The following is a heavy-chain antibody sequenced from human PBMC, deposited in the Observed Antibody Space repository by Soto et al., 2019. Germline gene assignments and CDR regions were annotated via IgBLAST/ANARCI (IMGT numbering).Heavy chain of an antibody. J-gene: IGHJ4*02. Sequence: EVQLVESGGGLVQPGGSLRLSCAASGFTFSSYSMNWVRQAPGKGLEWVSYISSSSSSIYYADSVKGRFTISRDNAKNSLYLQMNSLRDEDTAVYYCARDYEYWSGYYKGFDYWGQGPLVTVSS. D-gene: IGHD3-3*01. CDR1: GFTFSSYS. CDR2: ISSSSSSI. V-gene: IGHV3-48*02. CDR3: ARDYEYWSGYYKGFDY.